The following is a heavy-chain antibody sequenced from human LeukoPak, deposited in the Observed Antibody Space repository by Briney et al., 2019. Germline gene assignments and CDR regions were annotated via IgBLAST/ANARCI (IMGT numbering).Heavy chain of an antibody. CDR3: AKDPGYGVYFDY. CDR1: GFTFSTYD. Sequence: GGSLRLXCAASGFTFSTYDMHWVRQAPGKGLEWVAFIQYDGSNKYYADSVKGRFTISRDNSKNTLYLQMNSLRAEDTAVYSCAKDPGYGVYFDYWGQGSLVTVSS. CDR2: IQYDGSNK. V-gene: IGHV3-30*02. D-gene: IGHD3-10*01. J-gene: IGHJ4*02.